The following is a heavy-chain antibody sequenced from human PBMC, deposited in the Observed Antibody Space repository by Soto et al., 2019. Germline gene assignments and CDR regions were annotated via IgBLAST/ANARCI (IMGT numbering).Heavy chain of an antibody. CDR2: INPNNGNT. V-gene: IGHV1-8*01. CDR3: ARTLYGDNVDY. Sequence: ASVKVSCKASGYTFYSHSISWVRQAPGQGLEWMGRINPNNGNTRYAQKFQGRVTMTRNTSISTAYMELSSLRSEDTAVYYCARTLYGDNVDYWGQGTLVTVSS. J-gene: IGHJ4*02. D-gene: IGHD4-17*01. CDR1: GYTFYSHS.